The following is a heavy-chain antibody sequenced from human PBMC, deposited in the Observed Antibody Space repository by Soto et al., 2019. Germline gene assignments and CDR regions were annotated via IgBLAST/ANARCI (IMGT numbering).Heavy chain of an antibody. Sequence: SETLSLTCAVYGGSFSGYYWSWIRQPPGKGLEWIGEINHSGSTNYNPSLKSRVTISVDTSKNQFSLKLSSVTAADTAVYYCARGVRGNYYFDYWGQGTLVTVSS. V-gene: IGHV4-34*01. J-gene: IGHJ4*02. CDR1: GGSFSGYY. D-gene: IGHD3-10*01. CDR2: INHSGST. CDR3: ARGVRGNYYFDY.